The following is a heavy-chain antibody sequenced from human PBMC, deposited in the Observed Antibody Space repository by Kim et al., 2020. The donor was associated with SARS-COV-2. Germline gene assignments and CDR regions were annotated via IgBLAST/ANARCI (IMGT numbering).Heavy chain of an antibody. Sequence: SETLSLTCAVSGDSIRNYYWSWLRQSAGKGLDWIGRIYTTGSTNYNPSLKSRVTMSVDTSNNHFSLNLYSVTAADTAVYFCARDSGYIDFWGQGTLVTVS. CDR3: ARDSGYIDF. V-gene: IGHV4-4*07. J-gene: IGHJ4*02. D-gene: IGHD6-19*01. CDR2: IYTTGST. CDR1: GDSIRNYY.